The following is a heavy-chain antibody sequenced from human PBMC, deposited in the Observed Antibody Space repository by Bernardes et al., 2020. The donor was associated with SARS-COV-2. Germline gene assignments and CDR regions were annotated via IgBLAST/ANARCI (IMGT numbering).Heavy chain of an antibody. CDR1: GGSTSTSYYY. J-gene: IGHJ4*02. CDR2: SYYTGST. Sequence: SETLSLTCTVSGGSTSTSYYYWGWIRQAPGTGLEWIGNSYYTGSTYYNPSLKSRVTISMDTSKNQFSLKLRSVTAADAAVYYCVRHLGVKVGEAVFDYWGQGSLVTVSP. CDR3: VRHLGVKVGEAVFDY. D-gene: IGHD1-26*01. V-gene: IGHV4-39*01.